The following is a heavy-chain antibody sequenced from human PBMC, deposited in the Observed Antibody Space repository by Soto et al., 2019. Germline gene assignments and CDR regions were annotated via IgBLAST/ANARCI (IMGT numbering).Heavy chain of an antibody. CDR1: GGSISSSSYY. D-gene: IGHD5-18*01. CDR2: IYYSGST. J-gene: IGHJ6*02. V-gene: IGHV4-39*01. CDR3: ARRSHITYSDGSLLDYYYYGMDV. Sequence: PSETPSLTCTVSGGSISSSSYYWGWIRQPPGKGLEWIGSIYYSGSTYYNPSLKSRVTISVDTSKNQFSLKLSSVTAAETAVYYCARRSHITYSDGSLLDYYYYGMDVWGQGTTVT.